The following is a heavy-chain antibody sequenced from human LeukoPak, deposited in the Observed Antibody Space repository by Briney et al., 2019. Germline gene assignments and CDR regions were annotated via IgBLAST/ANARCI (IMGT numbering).Heavy chain of an antibody. D-gene: IGHD1-26*01. CDR1: GGSFSGYY. Sequence: SETLSLTCAVYGGSFSGYYWSWIRQPPGKGLEWIGEINRSGSTNYNPSLKSRVTISVDTSKNQFSLKLSSVTAADTAVYYCARSGSYYFRYFDYWGQGTLVTVSS. CDR2: INRSGST. CDR3: ARSGSYYFRYFDY. J-gene: IGHJ4*02. V-gene: IGHV4-34*01.